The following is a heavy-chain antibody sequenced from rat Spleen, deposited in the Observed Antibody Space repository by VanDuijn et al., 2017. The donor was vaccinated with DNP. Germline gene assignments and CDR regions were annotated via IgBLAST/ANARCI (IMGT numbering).Heavy chain of an antibody. J-gene: IGHJ2*01. CDR3: TTDPSPFSTTGIGGD. CDR1: GFTFRNYG. D-gene: IGHD1-9*01. Sequence: EVQLVESGGGLVQPGRSLKLSCAASGFTFRNYGMAWVRQAPKKGLEWVATIIYDGSRTYYRDSVKGRFTISRDNAKSSLYLQMDSLRSEDTATYYCTTDPSPFSTTGIGGDWGQGVLVTVSS. CDR2: IIYDGSRT. V-gene: IGHV5S10*01.